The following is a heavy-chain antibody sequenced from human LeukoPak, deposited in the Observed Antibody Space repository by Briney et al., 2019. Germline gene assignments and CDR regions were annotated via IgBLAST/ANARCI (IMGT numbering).Heavy chain of an antibody. CDR2: IYYSGST. CDR1: GGSISSYY. D-gene: IGHD6-19*01. J-gene: IGHJ4*02. Sequence: PSETLSLTCTVSGGSISSYYWSWIRQPPGKGLEWIGYIYYSGSTNYNPSLKSRVTISVDTSKNQFSLKLSSVTAADTAVYYCAGDSYSSGWGYWGQGTLVTVSS. V-gene: IGHV4-59*01. CDR3: AGDSYSSGWGY.